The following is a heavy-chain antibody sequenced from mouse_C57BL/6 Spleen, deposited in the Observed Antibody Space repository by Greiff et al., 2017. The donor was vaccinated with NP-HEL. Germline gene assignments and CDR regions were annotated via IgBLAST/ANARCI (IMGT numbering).Heavy chain of an antibody. D-gene: IGHD2-3*01. CDR2: INPNNGGT. Sequence: VQLQQSGPELVKPGASVKIPCKASGYTFTDYNMDWVKQSHGKSLEWIGDINPNNGGTIYNQKFKGKATLTVDKSSSTAYMELRSLTSEDTAVYYCAREVYDGYDWYFDVWGTGTTVTVSS. CDR3: AREVYDGYDWYFDV. V-gene: IGHV1-18*01. CDR1: GYTFTDYN. J-gene: IGHJ1*03.